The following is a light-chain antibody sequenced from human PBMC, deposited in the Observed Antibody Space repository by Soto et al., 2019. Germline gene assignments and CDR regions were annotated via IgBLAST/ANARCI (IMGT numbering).Light chain of an antibody. V-gene: IGKV3-20*01. Sequence: EIVLTQSPGTLSLSPGERATLSCRASQSVSSSYLAWYQQKPGQAPRLLIYGASSRATGIPDRFSGSGSGTDFTLTISRLEPEDFAVYYCQQYGSSLYTFGPGTKLAIK. CDR3: QQYGSSLYT. CDR2: GAS. J-gene: IGKJ2*01. CDR1: QSVSSSY.